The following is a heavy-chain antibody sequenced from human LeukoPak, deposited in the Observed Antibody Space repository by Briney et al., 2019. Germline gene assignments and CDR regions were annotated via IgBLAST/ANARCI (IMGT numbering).Heavy chain of an antibody. J-gene: IGHJ4*02. CDR1: GFTFSSYG. CDR3: AKGGWHCDISLNDY. V-gene: IGHV3-30*18. Sequence: GGSLRLSCAASGFTFSSYGMHWVRQAPGKGLEWVAVISYDGSNKYYADSVKGRFTISRDNSKNTLYLQMNSLRAEDTAVYYCAKGGWHCDISLNDYWGQGTLVTVSS. D-gene: IGHD3-9*01. CDR2: ISYDGSNK.